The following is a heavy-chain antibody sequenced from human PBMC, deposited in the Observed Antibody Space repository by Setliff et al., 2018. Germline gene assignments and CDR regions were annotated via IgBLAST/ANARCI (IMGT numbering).Heavy chain of an antibody. CDR3: ASASEEGVVPAAILY. J-gene: IGHJ4*02. D-gene: IGHD2-2*01. Sequence: PSETLSLTCTVSGGSISSGSYYWSWIRQPAGKGLEWIGRVSTSGSTYYNPSLKSRVTMSVDTSKNQFSLKLSSVTAVDTAVYYCASASEEGVVPAAILYWGQGTLVTVSS. CDR2: VSTSGST. V-gene: IGHV4-61*02. CDR1: GGSISSGSYY.